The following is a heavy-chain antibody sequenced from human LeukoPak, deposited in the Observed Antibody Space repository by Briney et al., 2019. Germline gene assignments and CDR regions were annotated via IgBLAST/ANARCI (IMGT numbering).Heavy chain of an antibody. CDR3: ARDRNIRYFDC. CDR1: GGSISSISYY. Sequence: PSETLSLTCTISGGSISSISYYWGWIRQPPGKGLEWIGSIYYTGSTYYNPSLKSRVTVSVDTSKNQFSLNLRSVTAADTAVYYCARDRNIRYFDCWGQGTLVTVSS. D-gene: IGHD1-14*01. CDR2: IYYTGST. V-gene: IGHV4-39*02. J-gene: IGHJ4*02.